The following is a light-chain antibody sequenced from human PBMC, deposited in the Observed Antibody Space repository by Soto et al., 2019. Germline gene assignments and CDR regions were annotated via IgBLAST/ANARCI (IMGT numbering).Light chain of an antibody. J-gene: IGLJ2*01. CDR1: SSNIGSKT. Sequence: QSVLTQPPSASGTPGQRVTISCSGSSSNIGSKTVNWYQQLPGTAPKLLIYNKNQRPSGVPDRFSGSKSGTSASLAISGLQSDDEADYYCAAWDDSLNGVVFGGGTKLTVL. V-gene: IGLV1-44*01. CDR2: NKN. CDR3: AAWDDSLNGVV.